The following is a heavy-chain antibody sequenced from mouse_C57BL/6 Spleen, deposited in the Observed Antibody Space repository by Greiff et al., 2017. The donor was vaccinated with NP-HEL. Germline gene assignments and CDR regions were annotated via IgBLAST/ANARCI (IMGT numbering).Heavy chain of an antibody. J-gene: IGHJ1*03. D-gene: IGHD1-1*01. V-gene: IGHV1-52*01. CDR3: ARKCYGSSWYFDV. CDR1: GYTFTSYW. CDR2: IDPSDSET. Sequence: QVQLQQPGAELVRPGSSVKLSCKASGYTFTSYWMHWVKQRPIQGLEWIGNIDPSDSETHYNQKFKDKATLTVDKSSSTAYMQLSSLTSEDSAVYYCARKCYGSSWYFDVWGTGTTVTVSS.